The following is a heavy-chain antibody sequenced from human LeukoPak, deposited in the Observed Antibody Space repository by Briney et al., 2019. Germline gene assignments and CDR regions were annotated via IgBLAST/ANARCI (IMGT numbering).Heavy chain of an antibody. CDR3: ARGRPHGNDY. D-gene: IGHD4-23*01. CDR1: GFTFSSYW. J-gene: IGHJ4*02. CDR2: IASDGSST. Sequence: GGSLRLSCAASGFTFSSYWMNWVRQAPGKGLVWVSRIASDGSSTTYADSVKGRFSISRDNAKDTLYLQMNSLRVEDTAVYYCARGRPHGNDYWGQGALVTVSS. V-gene: IGHV3-74*01.